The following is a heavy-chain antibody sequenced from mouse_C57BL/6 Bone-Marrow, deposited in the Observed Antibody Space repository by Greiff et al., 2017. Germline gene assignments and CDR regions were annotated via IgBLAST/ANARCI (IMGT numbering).Heavy chain of an antibody. D-gene: IGHD1-1*01. Sequence: VQLQQSGAELVRPGASVKLSCKASGYTFTDYYINWVKQRPGQGLEWIARIYPGSGNTYYNEKFKGKATLTAEKSSSTAYMQLSSLTSEDSAVYFCAREFYSPEGYWGQGTTLTVSS. CDR3: AREFYSPEGY. V-gene: IGHV1-76*01. CDR2: IYPGSGNT. J-gene: IGHJ2*01. CDR1: GYTFTDYY.